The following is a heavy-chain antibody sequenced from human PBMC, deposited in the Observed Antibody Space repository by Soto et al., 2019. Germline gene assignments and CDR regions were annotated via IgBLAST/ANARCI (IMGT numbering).Heavy chain of an antibody. CDR1: GYIFTGYF. D-gene: IGHD4-17*01. CDR2: ITPNSGDT. V-gene: IGHV1-2*06. CDR3: VRWGYGPNSLEF. J-gene: IGHJ4*03. Sequence: VKVSCKTSGYIFTGYFIHWVRQTPGQGLQWMGRITPNSGDTNYGQTFQGRVTFTTDTSTSTAYMELSGLRSDDTALYYCVRWGYGPNSLEFWGQGTLVTVSS.